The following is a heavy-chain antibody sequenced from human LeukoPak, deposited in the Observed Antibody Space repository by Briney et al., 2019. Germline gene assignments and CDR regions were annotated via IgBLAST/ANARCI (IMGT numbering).Heavy chain of an antibody. CDR3: TRDYPASFDV. Sequence: PGRSLRLSCTVSGFNFGDFAMSWVRQAPGKGLEWLGFIRSTIYGGTTDYAASVKGRFTISRDDSIAYLQMNSLKTEDTAMYYCTRDYPASFDVWGQGTLVTVSS. J-gene: IGHJ3*01. V-gene: IGHV3-49*04. CDR2: IRSTIYGGTT. CDR1: GFNFGDFA.